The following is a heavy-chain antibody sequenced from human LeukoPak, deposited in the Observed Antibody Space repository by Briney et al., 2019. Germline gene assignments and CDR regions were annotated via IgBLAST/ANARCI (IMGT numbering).Heavy chain of an antibody. CDR2: ISSSSSYI. D-gene: IGHD2-2*01. CDR1: GFTFSSYS. CDR3: ARDNKVVPAATYDY. J-gene: IGHJ4*02. V-gene: IGHV3-21*01. Sequence: GGSLRLPCAASGFTFSSYSMNWVRQAPGKGLEWVSSISSSSSYIYYADSVKGRFTISRDNAKNSLYLQMNSLRAEDTAVYYCARDNKVVPAATYDYWGQGTLVTVSS.